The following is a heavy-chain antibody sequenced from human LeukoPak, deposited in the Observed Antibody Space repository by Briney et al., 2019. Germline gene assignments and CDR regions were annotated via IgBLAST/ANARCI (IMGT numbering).Heavy chain of an antibody. CDR1: GFTFSSYG. Sequence: GGSLRLSCAASGFTFSSYGMHWVRQAPGKGLEWVAFIRYDGSNKYYADSVKGRFTISRDNSKNTLYLQMNSLRADDTAVYYCARDRLTFSGSGPDYWGQGTLATVSS. J-gene: IGHJ4*02. CDR2: IRYDGSNK. CDR3: ARDRLTFSGSGPDY. V-gene: IGHV3-30*02. D-gene: IGHD2-15*01.